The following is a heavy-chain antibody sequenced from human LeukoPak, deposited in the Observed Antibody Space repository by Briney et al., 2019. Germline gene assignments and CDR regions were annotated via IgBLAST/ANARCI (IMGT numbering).Heavy chain of an antibody. J-gene: IGHJ4*02. CDR3: ARDIGELRDY. V-gene: IGHV1-2*02. D-gene: IGHD1-26*01. CDR2: INPNSGGT. CDR1: VYTFTGYY. Sequence: ASVKVSSKASVYTFTGYYMQSVRHAPGQGLEWMGWINPNSGGTNYAQKFQGRVTMTRDTSISTAYMELSRLRSDDTAVYYCARDIGELRDYWGQGTLVTVSS.